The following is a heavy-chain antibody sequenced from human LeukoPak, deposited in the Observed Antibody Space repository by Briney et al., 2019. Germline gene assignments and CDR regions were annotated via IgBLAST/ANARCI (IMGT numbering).Heavy chain of an antibody. J-gene: IGHJ6*02. Sequence: GGSLRLSCAASGFTFNTYTMNWVRQAPGKGLEWVSYISGSSGIIDYADSVRGRFTISRDNAKNSLYLQMNSLRVEDTAVYYCAKGLLIKKVSVYGMDVWGQGTTVTVSS. CDR3: AKGLLIKKVSVYGMDV. CDR1: GFTFNTYT. V-gene: IGHV3-48*01. CDR2: ISGSSGII. D-gene: IGHD6-6*01.